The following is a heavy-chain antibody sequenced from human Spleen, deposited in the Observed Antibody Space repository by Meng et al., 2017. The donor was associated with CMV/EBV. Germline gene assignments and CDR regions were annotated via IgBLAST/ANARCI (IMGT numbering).Heavy chain of an antibody. CDR3: ARHSTSVLRFLEWLLSPSFDY. J-gene: IGHJ4*02. V-gene: IGHV4-39*01. Sequence: GSLRLSCTVSGGSISSSSYYWGWIRQPPGKGLEWIGSIYYSGSTYYNPSLKSRVTISVDTSKNQFSLKLSSVTAADTAVYYCARHSTSVLRFLEWLLSPSFDYWAREPWSPSPQ. CDR1: GGSISSSSYY. CDR2: IYYSGST. D-gene: IGHD3-3*01.